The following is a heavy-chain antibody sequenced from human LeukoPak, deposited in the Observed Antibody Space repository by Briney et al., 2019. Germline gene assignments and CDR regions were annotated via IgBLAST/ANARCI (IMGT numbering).Heavy chain of an antibody. D-gene: IGHD4-17*01. CDR1: GFTFSSYS. CDR2: ISSSSSYI. Sequence: GGSPRLSCAASGFTFSSYSMNWVRQAPGKGLEWVSSISSSSSYIYYADSVKGRFTISRDNAKNSLYLQMNSLRAEDTAVYYCARGYGDYVPAYWGQGTLATVSS. V-gene: IGHV3-21*01. J-gene: IGHJ4*02. CDR3: ARGYGDYVPAY.